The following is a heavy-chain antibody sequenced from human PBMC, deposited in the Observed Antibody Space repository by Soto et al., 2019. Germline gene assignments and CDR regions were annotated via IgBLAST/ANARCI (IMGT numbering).Heavy chain of an antibody. V-gene: IGHV1-69*13. Sequence: GASVQVSCKASGGTFSSYAISWVRQAPGQGLEWMGGIIPIFGTANYAQKFQGRVTITADESTSTAYIELSSLRSEDTAVYYCARSVWYCSGGSCSTEDHYYYYGMDVWGQGTTVTVSS. J-gene: IGHJ6*02. CDR2: IIPIFGTA. D-gene: IGHD2-15*01. CDR1: GGTFSSYA. CDR3: ARSVWYCSGGSCSTEDHYYYYGMDV.